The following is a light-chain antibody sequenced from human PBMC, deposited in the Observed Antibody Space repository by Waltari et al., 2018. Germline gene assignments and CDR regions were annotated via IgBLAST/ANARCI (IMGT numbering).Light chain of an antibody. V-gene: IGLV2-14*01. CDR2: EVT. Sequence: QSALTQPASVSGSPGQSLTISCTGTYSDIGSYHYLSWYQQHPGNAPKLMIYEVTNRPSGLSNRFSGSKSGNTASLTITELQAEDEADYYCSSYAGNDLVIFGGGTKLTVL. CDR3: SSYAGNDLVI. J-gene: IGLJ2*01. CDR1: YSDIGSYHY.